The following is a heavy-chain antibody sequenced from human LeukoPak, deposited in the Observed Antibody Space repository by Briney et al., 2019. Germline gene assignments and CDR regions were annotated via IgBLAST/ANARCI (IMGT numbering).Heavy chain of an antibody. Sequence: GASVKVSCKVSGYTLTELSMHWVRQAPGKGLEWMGGFDPEDGETIYAQKFQGRVTMTEDTSTDTAYMELSSLRSEDTAVYYRARDLYSRRMDYHGSGSYFAYWGQGTLVTVSS. CDR1: GYTLTELS. J-gene: IGHJ4*02. CDR2: FDPEDGET. CDR3: ARDLYSRRMDYHGSGSYFAY. D-gene: IGHD3-10*01. V-gene: IGHV1-24*01.